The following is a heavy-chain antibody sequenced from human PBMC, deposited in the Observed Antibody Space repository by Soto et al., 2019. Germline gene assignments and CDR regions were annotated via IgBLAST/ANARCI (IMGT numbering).Heavy chain of an antibody. V-gene: IGHV3-53*02. D-gene: IGHD3-10*02. J-gene: IGHJ4*02. CDR3: VTGYVRYFDY. CDR2: LYIGGSA. CDR1: GFTVSSKY. Sequence: EVQLVETGGGLIQPGGSLRLSCAVSGFTVSSKYMTWVRQAPGKGLEWVSVLYIGGSAYYADSVQGRFTISRDNSKNTVYLQMNSLRAEDTAVYYCVTGYVRYFDYWGQGTLVTVSS.